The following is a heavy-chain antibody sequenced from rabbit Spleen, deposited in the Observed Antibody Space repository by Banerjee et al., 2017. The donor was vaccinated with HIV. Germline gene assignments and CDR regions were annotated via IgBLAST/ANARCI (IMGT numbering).Heavy chain of an antibody. D-gene: IGHD8-1*01. CDR3: ARDTGSSFSSYGMDL. Sequence: EQLEESGGGLVKPEGSLTLTCTASGFSFSSSDYMCWVRQAPGKGLEWISCIAGGSSGFTYSATWAKGRFTISKTSSTTVTLQMTSLTVADRATYFCARDTGSSFSSYGMDLWGPGTLVTVS. V-gene: IGHV1S45*01. J-gene: IGHJ6*01. CDR1: GFSFSSSDY. CDR2: IAGGSSGFT.